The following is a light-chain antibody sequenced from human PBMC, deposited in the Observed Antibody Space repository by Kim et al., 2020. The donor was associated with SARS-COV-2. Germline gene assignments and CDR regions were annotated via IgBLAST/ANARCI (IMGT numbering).Light chain of an antibody. CDR2: AAS. V-gene: IGKV1-39*01. J-gene: IGKJ1*01. CDR3: QQSYSVLWT. CDR1: QSIRSY. Sequence: ASVGDRVTITCRASQSIRSYLNWYQQKPGKAPKLLIYAASSLQSGVPSRFSGSGSGTDFTLTISSLQPEDFATYSCQQSYSVLWTFGQGTKVDIK.